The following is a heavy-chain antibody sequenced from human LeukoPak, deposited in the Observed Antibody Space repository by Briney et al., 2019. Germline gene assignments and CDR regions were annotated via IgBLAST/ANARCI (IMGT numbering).Heavy chain of an antibody. Sequence: ASVKVSCKASGYTFTSYYMHWVRQAPGQGLEWMGIINPSGGSTSYAQKFRGRVTMTRDTSTSTVYMELSSLRSEDTAVYYCARVPDEMTGYYGLDYWGQGTLVTVSS. CDR2: INPSGGST. J-gene: IGHJ4*02. V-gene: IGHV1-46*01. D-gene: IGHD3-9*01. CDR3: ARVPDEMTGYYGLDY. CDR1: GYTFTSYY.